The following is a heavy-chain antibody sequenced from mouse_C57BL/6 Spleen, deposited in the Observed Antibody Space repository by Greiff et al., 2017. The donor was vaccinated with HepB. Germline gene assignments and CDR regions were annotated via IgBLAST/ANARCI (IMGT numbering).Heavy chain of an antibody. Sequence: VQLQQSGAELVRPGASVTLSCKASGYTFTDYEMHWVKQTPVHGLEWIGAIDPETGGTAYNQKFKGKAILTADKSSSTAYMELRSLTSEDSAVYYDTLDSSGYGRTYYFDYWGKGTTRTVSS. D-gene: IGHD3-2*02. CDR1: GYTFTDYE. V-gene: IGHV1-15*01. J-gene: IGHJ2*01. CDR2: IDPETGGT. CDR3: TLDSSGYGRTYYFDY.